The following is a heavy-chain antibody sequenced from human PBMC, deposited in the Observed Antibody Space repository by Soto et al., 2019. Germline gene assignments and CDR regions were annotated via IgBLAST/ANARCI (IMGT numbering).Heavy chain of an antibody. J-gene: IGHJ4*02. D-gene: IGHD5-12*01. CDR1: GYSFTSYW. CDR3: ARRGYSGYDLPGYYFDY. V-gene: IGHV5-51*01. Sequence: PGESLKISCKGSGYSFTSYWIGWVRQMPGKGLEWMGIIYPGDSDTRYSPSFQGQVTISADKSISTAYLQWSSLKASDTAMYYCARRGYSGYDLPGYYFDYWGQGTLVTVSS. CDR2: IYPGDSDT.